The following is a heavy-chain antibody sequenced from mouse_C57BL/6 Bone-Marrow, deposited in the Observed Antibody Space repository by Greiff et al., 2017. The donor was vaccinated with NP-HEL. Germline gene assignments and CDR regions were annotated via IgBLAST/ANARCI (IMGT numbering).Heavy chain of an antibody. CDR3: ARKGAAQSWFAY. CDR1: GYTFTSYG. J-gene: IGHJ3*01. Sequence: QVQLKQSGAELARPGASVKLSCKASGYTFTSYGISWVKQRTGQGLEWIGEIYPRSGNTCYNEKFKGKATLTADKSSSTEYMELRSLTSEDSAVCFCARKGAAQSWFAYWGQGTLVTVSA. D-gene: IGHD3-2*02. V-gene: IGHV1-81*01. CDR2: IYPRSGNT.